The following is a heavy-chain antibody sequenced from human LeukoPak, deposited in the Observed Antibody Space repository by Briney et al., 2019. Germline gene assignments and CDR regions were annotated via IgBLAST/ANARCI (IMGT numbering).Heavy chain of an antibody. CDR1: GGTFSSYA. V-gene: IGHV1-69*05. Sequence: SVKVSCKASGGTFSSYAISWVRQAPGQGLEWMGGIIPIFGTANYALKFQGRVTITTDESTSTAYMELSSLRSEDTAVYYCARGGDYYDSSGYRYWGQGTLVTVSS. D-gene: IGHD3-22*01. J-gene: IGHJ4*02. CDR3: ARGGDYYDSSGYRY. CDR2: IIPIFGTA.